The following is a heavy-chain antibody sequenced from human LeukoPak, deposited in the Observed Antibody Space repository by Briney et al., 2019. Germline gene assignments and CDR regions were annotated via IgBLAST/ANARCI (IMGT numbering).Heavy chain of an antibody. J-gene: IGHJ4*02. V-gene: IGHV3-74*01. Sequence: GGSLRLSCAASGFIFSRYWMHWVRQGPGKGLVWVSRSNSDGSVTTYADSVKGRFTISRDNAKNTLYLQMNSLRAEDSAVYYCAREGTMVRGVIISSYYFDYWGQGTLVTVSS. CDR1: GFIFSRYW. CDR3: AREGTMVRGVIISSYYFDY. CDR2: SNSDGSVT. D-gene: IGHD3-10*01.